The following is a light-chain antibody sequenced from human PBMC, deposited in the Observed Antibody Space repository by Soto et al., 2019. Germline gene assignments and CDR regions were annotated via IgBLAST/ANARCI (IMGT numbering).Light chain of an antibody. Sequence: EIVLTQFPGALSLSPGERVTLSCRASQTVSNTYLAWYQQKSGQAPKFLIYGASNRATGIPDRFSGSRSGTDFTLTISRLEPEDFAVYYCQQYGALPPTFGGGTKVEIK. CDR2: GAS. V-gene: IGKV3-20*01. CDR1: QTVSNTY. CDR3: QQYGALPPT. J-gene: IGKJ4*01.